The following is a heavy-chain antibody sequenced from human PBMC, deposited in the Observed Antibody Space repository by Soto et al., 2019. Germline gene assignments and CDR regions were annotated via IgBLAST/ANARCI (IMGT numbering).Heavy chain of an antibody. CDR3: ARDLIAVAFGAFDI. J-gene: IGHJ3*02. CDR1: GFTFSSYS. D-gene: IGHD6-19*01. CDR2: ISSSSSTI. Sequence: GGSLRLSCAASGFTFSSYSMNWVRQAPGKGLEWVSYISSSSSTIYYADSVKGRFTISRDNAKNSLYLQMNSLRAEDTAVYYCARDLIAVAFGAFDIWGQGTMVTVSS. V-gene: IGHV3-48*01.